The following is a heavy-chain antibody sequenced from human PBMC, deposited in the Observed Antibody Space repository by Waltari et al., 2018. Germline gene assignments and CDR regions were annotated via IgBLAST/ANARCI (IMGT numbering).Heavy chain of an antibody. V-gene: IGHV3-7*01. J-gene: IGHJ4*02. D-gene: IGHD3-9*01. CDR3: ARPRYFDWLLSEY. CDR2: IKQDGSEK. CDR1: GFTFSRYW. Sequence: EVQLVESGGGLVQPGGSLRLSCAASGFTFSRYWMSWVSQAPGKGLEWVANIKQDGSEKYSVDSVKGRFTISRDNAKNSLYLKMNSLRAEDTAVYYCARPRYFDWLLSEYWGQGTLVTVSS.